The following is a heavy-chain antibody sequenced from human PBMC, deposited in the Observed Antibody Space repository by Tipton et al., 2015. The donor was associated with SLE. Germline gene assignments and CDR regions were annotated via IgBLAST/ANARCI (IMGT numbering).Heavy chain of an antibody. CDR3: ARAAPTRVGATTFDY. CDR1: GDSISSYY. CDR2: IYDSGST. Sequence: TLSLTCTVSGDSISSYYWSWIRQPPGKGLEWIGYIYDSGSTNYNPSLKSRVTISVATSKNQFSLKLSSVTAADTAVYYCARAAPTRVGATTFDYWGQGTLVTVSS. D-gene: IGHD1-26*01. J-gene: IGHJ4*02. V-gene: IGHV4-59*01.